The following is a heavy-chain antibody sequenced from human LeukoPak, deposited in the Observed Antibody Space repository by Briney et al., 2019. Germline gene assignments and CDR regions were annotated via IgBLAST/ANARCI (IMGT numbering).Heavy chain of an antibody. D-gene: IGHD4-23*01. CDR1: GFTFNSYA. Sequence: GGSLRLSCAASGFTFNSYAMPWVRQAPGKALEWVAAIGSGDGSTYYTDSVKGRFTISRDNSKNTLYLQMNSLRADDTAAYYCAKDRDGGNVRPYSFDHWGQGTLVTVSS. CDR2: IGSGDGST. J-gene: IGHJ4*02. CDR3: AKDRDGGNVRPYSFDH. V-gene: IGHV3-23*01.